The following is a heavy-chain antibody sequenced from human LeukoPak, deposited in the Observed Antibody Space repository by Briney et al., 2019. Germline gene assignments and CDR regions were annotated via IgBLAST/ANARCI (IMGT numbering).Heavy chain of an antibody. Sequence: ASVKVSCKASGYTFTSYDINWVRQATGQGLEWMGWMNPNSGNTGYAQKFQGRVTMTRNTSISTAYMELSSLRSEDTAVYDCARVRDHYYYYGMDVWGQGTTVTVSS. J-gene: IGHJ6*02. CDR2: MNPNSGNT. CDR1: GYTFTSYD. CDR3: ARVRDHYYYYGMDV. V-gene: IGHV1-8*01.